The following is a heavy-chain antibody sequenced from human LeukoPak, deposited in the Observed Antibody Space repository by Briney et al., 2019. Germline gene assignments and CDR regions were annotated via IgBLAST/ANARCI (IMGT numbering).Heavy chain of an antibody. CDR2: ISYDGSNK. CDR3: ASLYGSGSYVAYYYGMDV. Sequence: PGRSLRLSCAASGFTFSSYGMHWVRQAPGKGLEWVAVISYDGSNKYYADSVKGRFTISRDNSKNSLYLQMNSLRDEDTAVYYCASLYGSGSYVAYYYGMDVWGQGTTVTVSS. V-gene: IGHV3-30*03. CDR1: GFTFSSYG. J-gene: IGHJ6*02. D-gene: IGHD3-10*01.